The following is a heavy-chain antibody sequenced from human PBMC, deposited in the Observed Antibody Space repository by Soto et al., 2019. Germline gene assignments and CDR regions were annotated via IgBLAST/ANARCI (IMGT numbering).Heavy chain of an antibody. CDR1: GGSISSYY. Sequence: QVQLQESGPGLVKPSETLSLTCTVSGGSISSYYWSWIRQPPGKGLEWIGYIYYSGSTNYNPSLKSRLPISVDTSKNQFSLKLSSVTAADTAVYYCARDRSGRIACSGYYNYYYYYMDVWGKGTTVTVSS. CDR2: IYYSGST. CDR3: ARDRSGRIACSGYYNYYYYYMDV. V-gene: IGHV4-59*01. D-gene: IGHD3-22*01. J-gene: IGHJ6*03.